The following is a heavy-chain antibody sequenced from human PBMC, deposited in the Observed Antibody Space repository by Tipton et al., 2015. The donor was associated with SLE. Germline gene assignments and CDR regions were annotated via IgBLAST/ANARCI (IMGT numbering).Heavy chain of an antibody. CDR2: LYYSGNT. CDR3: ARLISAYDCNFDY. Sequence: TLSLTCTVSGGSIRSSRHFWGWIRQPPGKGLEWIGVLYYSGNTYYNPSLKSPVTLSIDTSKDQFSLKMRSVTAADTAVYFCARLISAYDCNFDYWGQGTLVTVSS. J-gene: IGHJ4*02. D-gene: IGHD5-12*01. V-gene: IGHV4-39*07. CDR1: GGSIRSSRHF.